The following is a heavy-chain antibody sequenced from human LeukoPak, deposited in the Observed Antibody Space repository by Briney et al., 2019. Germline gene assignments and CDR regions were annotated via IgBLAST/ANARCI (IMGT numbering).Heavy chain of an antibody. J-gene: IGHJ4*02. CDR3: AGVRTGIAGFDY. CDR1: GGSISSYY. V-gene: IGHV4-59*01. Sequence: ASETLSLTCTVSGGSISSYYWSWIRQPPGKGLEWIGYIYYSGSTNYNPSLKSRVTISVDTSKNQFSLKLSSVTAADTAVYYCAGVRTGIAGFDYWGQGTLVTVSS. CDR2: IYYSGST. D-gene: IGHD6-13*01.